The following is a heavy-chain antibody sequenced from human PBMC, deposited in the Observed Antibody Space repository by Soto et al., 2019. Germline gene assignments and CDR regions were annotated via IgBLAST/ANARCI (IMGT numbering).Heavy chain of an antibody. V-gene: IGHV1-46*01. Sequence: GAAVKASCKASGYTFTYNHVHWVRQAPVQGLEWMGIINPNGGDTTYAQKFQGRVTMTRDTYPSTFYMEVRSLRFDDTAVYYCARGDIVLMPPPEGSCTDPPGPRT. CDR3: ARGDIVLMPPPEGSCTDP. CDR2: INPNGGDT. D-gene: IGHD2-8*01. J-gene: IGHJ5*02. CDR1: GYTFTYNH.